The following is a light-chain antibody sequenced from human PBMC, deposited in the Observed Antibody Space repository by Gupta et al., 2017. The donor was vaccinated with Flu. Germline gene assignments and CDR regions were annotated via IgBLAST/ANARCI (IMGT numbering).Light chain of an antibody. J-gene: IGLJ3*02. CDR2: EVS. Sequence: QSALTQPASVSGSPGQSITISCTGTSSDVGAYNYVSWYQHHPGKAPKLMIYEVSNRPSGVSDRFSGSKSGDMASLIISGLQAEDEADYYCCSYPNSIRWVFGGGTKVTVL. V-gene: IGLV2-14*01. CDR1: SSDVGAYNY. CDR3: CSYPNSIRWV.